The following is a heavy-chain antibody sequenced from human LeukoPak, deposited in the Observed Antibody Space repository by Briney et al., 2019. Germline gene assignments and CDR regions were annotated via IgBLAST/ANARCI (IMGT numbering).Heavy chain of an antibody. CDR2: INHSGST. CDR1: GGSFSGYY. V-gene: IGHV4-34*01. CDR3: ARHPRYYYDSSGYWGNFDY. D-gene: IGHD3-22*01. Sequence: SETLSLTCAVYGGSFSGYYWSWIRQPSGKGLEWIGEINHSGSTNYNPSLKSRVTISVDTSKNQFSLKLSSVTAADTAVYYCARHPRYYYDSSGYWGNFDYWGQGTLVTVSS. J-gene: IGHJ4*02.